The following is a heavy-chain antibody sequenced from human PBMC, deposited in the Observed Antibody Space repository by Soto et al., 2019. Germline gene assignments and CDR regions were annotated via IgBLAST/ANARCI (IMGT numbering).Heavy chain of an antibody. Sequence: GASVKVSCKASGYTFTSYYMHWVRQAPGQGLEWMGIINPSGGSTSYAQKFQGRVTMTRDTSTSTVYMELSSLRSEDTAVYYCARVADYYDSSGNQYYFDYWGQGTLVTVSS. CDR3: ARVADYYDSSGNQYYFDY. D-gene: IGHD3-22*01. CDR2: INPSGGST. CDR1: GYTFTSYY. V-gene: IGHV1-46*01. J-gene: IGHJ4*02.